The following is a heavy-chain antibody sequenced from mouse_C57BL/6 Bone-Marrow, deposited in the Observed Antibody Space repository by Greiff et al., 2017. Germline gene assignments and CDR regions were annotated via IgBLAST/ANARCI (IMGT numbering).Heavy chain of an antibody. CDR1: GYTFTSYD. CDR2: IYPRDGST. Sequence: QVQLQQSGPELVKPGASVQLSCKASGYTFTSYDINWVKQRPGPGLEWVGWIYPRDGSTKYNEKLKGKATLTVDTSSSTAYMELHSLTSEASAVYFCARLEFDGSSGDWYFDVWGTGTTVTVSS. V-gene: IGHV1-85*01. CDR3: ARLEFDGSSGDWYFDV. J-gene: IGHJ1*03. D-gene: IGHD1-1*01.